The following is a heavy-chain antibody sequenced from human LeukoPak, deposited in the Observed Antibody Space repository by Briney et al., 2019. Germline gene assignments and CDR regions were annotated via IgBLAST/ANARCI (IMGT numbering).Heavy chain of an antibody. J-gene: IGHJ5*02. CDR3: ARGGSRTVRGKPVGIYWFDP. V-gene: IGHV1-8*01. Sequence: GASVKVSCKASGYTFTSYDINWVRQATGQGLEWMGWMNPNSGNTGYAQKFQGRVTMTRNTSISTAYMELSSLRSEDTAVYYCARGGSRTVRGKPVGIYWFDPWGQGTLVTVSS. CDR2: MNPNSGNT. D-gene: IGHD3-10*01. CDR1: GYTFTSYD.